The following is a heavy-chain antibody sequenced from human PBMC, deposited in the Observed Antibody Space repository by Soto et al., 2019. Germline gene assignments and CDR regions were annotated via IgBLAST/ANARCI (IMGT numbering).Heavy chain of an antibody. Sequence: QLQLQESGPGLVKPSETLSLTCTVSGGSISSSSYYWGWIRQPPGKGLEWIGNLYYSGSTSGSTYYTPSLKSRVTISVDTSKNQFSLKVSSVTAADTAVYYCARLWGGYGGTYFDYWGQGTLVTVSS. CDR3: ARLWGGYGGTYFDY. CDR2: LYYSGSTSGST. D-gene: IGHD5-12*01. V-gene: IGHV4-39*01. J-gene: IGHJ4*02. CDR1: GGSISSSSYY.